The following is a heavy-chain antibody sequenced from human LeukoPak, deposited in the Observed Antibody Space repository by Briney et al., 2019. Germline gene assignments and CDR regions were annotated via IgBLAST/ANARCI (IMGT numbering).Heavy chain of an antibody. J-gene: IGHJ3*02. D-gene: IGHD5-18*01. Sequence: PGGSLRLSCAASGFTFSSYWMHWVRQAPGKGLVWVSHINNDGSSTNYADSVKGRFTISRDNAKNTLYLQMNSLRTEDTAVYYCGRDTVGYGGAFDIWGQGTMVTVSS. V-gene: IGHV3-74*01. CDR3: GRDTVGYGGAFDI. CDR1: GFTFSSYW. CDR2: INNDGSST.